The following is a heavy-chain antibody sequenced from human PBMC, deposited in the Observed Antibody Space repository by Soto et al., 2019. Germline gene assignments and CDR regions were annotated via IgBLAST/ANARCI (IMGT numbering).Heavy chain of an antibody. CDR2: ISGSGQTT. Sequence: EVQLLESGGGSVQPGGSLILSCAASGFTFSSYSLSWLRQAPGKGLEWVSGISGSGQTTHYRDSVKGRFTISGDNFRNTLYLQVNSLRADDTIVYFCAKSRGDSWTTYFFDYWGQGALLTVSS. J-gene: IGHJ4*02. CDR3: AKSRGDSWTTYFFDY. D-gene: IGHD4-4*01. CDR1: GFTFSSYS. V-gene: IGHV3-23*01.